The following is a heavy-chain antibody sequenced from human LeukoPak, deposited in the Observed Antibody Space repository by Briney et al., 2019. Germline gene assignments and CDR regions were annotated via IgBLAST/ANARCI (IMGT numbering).Heavy chain of an antibody. Sequence: SETLSLTCTVSGGSISSSSYFWGWIRQPPGKGLEWIGYIYYSGSTYYNPSLKSRVTISVDTSKNQFSLKLSSVTAADTAVYYCARDPRYSYGDKPSDYWGQGTLVTVSS. D-gene: IGHD5-18*01. CDR2: IYYSGST. J-gene: IGHJ4*02. V-gene: IGHV4-39*07. CDR1: GGSISSSSYF. CDR3: ARDPRYSYGDKPSDY.